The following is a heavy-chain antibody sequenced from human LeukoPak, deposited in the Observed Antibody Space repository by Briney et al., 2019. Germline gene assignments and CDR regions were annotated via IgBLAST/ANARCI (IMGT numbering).Heavy chain of an antibody. Sequence: SQTLSLTCAISGDSVSSNSAAWNWIRQSPSRGLEWLGRTYYRSKWYNDYAVSVKSRITINPDTSKNQFSLQLNSVTPEGTAVYYCARDRGGSYPRLDGSYYFDYWGQGTLVTVSS. CDR3: ARDRGGSYPRLDGSYYFDY. J-gene: IGHJ4*02. CDR1: GDSVSSNSAA. V-gene: IGHV6-1*01. CDR2: TYYRSKWYN. D-gene: IGHD1-26*01.